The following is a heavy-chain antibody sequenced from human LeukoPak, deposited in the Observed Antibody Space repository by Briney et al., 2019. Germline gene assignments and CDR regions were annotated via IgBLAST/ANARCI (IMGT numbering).Heavy chain of an antibody. CDR3: ARGKQAGYSSSWYYY. J-gene: IGHJ4*02. CDR1: GGSFSGYY. V-gene: IGHV4-34*01. Sequence: SETLSLTCAVYGGSFSGYYWSWIRQPPGKGLEWVGEINHSGSTNYHPSLKSRVTISVDTSKNQFSLKLSSVTAADTAVYYCARGKQAGYSSSWYYYWGQGTLVTVSS. D-gene: IGHD6-13*01. CDR2: INHSGST.